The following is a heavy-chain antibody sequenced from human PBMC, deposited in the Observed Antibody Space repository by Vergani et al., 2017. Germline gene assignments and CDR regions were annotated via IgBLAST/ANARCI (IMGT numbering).Heavy chain of an antibody. D-gene: IGHD6-6*01. CDR1: GFTFSSYS. CDR3: AREAGSSSYYYYYKDV. Sequence: EVQLVESGGGLVQPGGSLRLSCAASGFTFSSYSMNWVRQAPGKGLEWVSYISSSSSTIYYADSVKGRFTISRDNAKNSLYLQMNSLRAEDTAVYYCAREAGSSSYYYYYKDVWGKGTTVTVSS. CDR2: ISSSSSTI. V-gene: IGHV3-48*01. J-gene: IGHJ6*03.